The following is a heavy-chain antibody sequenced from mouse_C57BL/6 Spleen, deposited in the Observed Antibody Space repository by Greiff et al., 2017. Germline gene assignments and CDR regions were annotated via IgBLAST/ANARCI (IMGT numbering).Heavy chain of an antibody. D-gene: IGHD1-1*01. Sequence: QVQLQQPGAELVKPGASVKMSCKASGYTFTSYWITWVKQRPGQGLEWIGDIYPGSGSTNYNEKFKSKATLTVATSSSTAYMQLSSLTSEDSAVYYCARTPYYGSSYLYYWGQGTTLTVSS. J-gene: IGHJ2*01. CDR2: IYPGSGST. CDR1: GYTFTSYW. V-gene: IGHV1-55*01. CDR3: ARTPYYGSSYLYY.